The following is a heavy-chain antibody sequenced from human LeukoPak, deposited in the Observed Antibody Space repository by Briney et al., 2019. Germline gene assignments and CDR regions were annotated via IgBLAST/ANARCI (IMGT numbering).Heavy chain of an antibody. CDR3: AKDRLELRLGAFDI. V-gene: IGHV3-23*01. CDR2: ISGSGSST. CDR1: GFTFSSYA. Sequence: GGSLRLSCAASGFTFSSYAMSWVRQAPGKGLECVSGISGSGSSTYYADSVKGRFTISRDNSKNTLYLQMNSLRAEDTAVYYCAKDRLELRLGAFDIWGQGTMVTVSS. D-gene: IGHD1-7*01. J-gene: IGHJ3*02.